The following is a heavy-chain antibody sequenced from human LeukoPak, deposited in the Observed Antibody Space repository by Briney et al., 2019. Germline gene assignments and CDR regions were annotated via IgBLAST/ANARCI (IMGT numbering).Heavy chain of an antibody. Sequence: AGGSLRLSCSVSVFTFNNYWMTWVRQAPGKGAGGVANIKQDGREKYYVDSVKGRFTISRDNAKNSLYLQMNSLRAEDTAVYYCARGDDYGDYKDHYFDYWGQGTLVTVYS. CDR3: ARGDDYGDYKDHYFDY. CDR1: VFTFNNYW. V-gene: IGHV3-7*01. CDR2: IKQDGREK. D-gene: IGHD4-17*01. J-gene: IGHJ4*02.